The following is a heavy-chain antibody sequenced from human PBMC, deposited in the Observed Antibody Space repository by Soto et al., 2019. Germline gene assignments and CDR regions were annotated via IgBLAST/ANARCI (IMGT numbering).Heavy chain of an antibody. D-gene: IGHD6-19*01. J-gene: IGHJ1*01. Sequence: PGGSLRLSCAASGFTVSSNYMSWVRQAPGTGLEWVSVIYSGGSTYYADSVKGRFTISRDNSKNTLYLQMNSLRAEDTAVYYCARDRIAVAGNPEYFQHWGQGTLVTVSS. CDR2: IYSGGST. CDR3: ARDRIAVAGNPEYFQH. V-gene: IGHV3-66*01. CDR1: GFTVSSNY.